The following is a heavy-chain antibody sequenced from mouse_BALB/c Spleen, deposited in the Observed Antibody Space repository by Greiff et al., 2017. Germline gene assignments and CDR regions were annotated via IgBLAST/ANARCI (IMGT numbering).Heavy chain of an antibody. J-gene: IGHJ4*01. D-gene: IGHD2-2*01. CDR1: GFTFTDYY. CDR3: ARHYGNDAYAMDY. V-gene: IGHV7-3*02. CDR2: IINKANGYTT. Sequence: EVMLVESGGGLVQPGGSLRLSCATSGFTFTDYYMSWVRQPPGKALEWLGFIINKANGYTTEYSASVKGRFTISRDNSQSILYLQMNTLRAEDSSTYYCARHYGNDAYAMDYWGQGTSVTVSS.